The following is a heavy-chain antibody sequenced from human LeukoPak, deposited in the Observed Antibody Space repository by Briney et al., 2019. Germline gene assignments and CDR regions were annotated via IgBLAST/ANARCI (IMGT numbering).Heavy chain of an antibody. CDR2: ISYDGSNK. J-gene: IGHJ4*02. D-gene: IGHD6-6*01. CDR3: ARHRYITSSSYFDY. V-gene: IGHV3-30*04. CDR1: GFTFSSYA. Sequence: GGSLRLSCAASGFTFSSYAMHWVRQAPGKGLEWVAVISYDGSNKYYADSAKGRFTISRDNSKNTLYLQMNSLRAEDTAVYYCARHRYITSSSYFDYWGQGTLVTVSS.